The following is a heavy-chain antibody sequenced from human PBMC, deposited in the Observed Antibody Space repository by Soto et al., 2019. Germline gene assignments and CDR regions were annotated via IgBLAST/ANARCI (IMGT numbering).Heavy chain of an antibody. CDR2: IYYSGSS. CDR1: GASIDRSSHY. CDR3: GRRGRLRESYFSSGNYPYYFDS. V-gene: IGHV4-39*01. Sequence: SETLSLTCHVSGASIDRSSHYWAWIRQPPGRGREWIGNIYYSGSSSQNPSLKSRVTIFGDTSNNQFSLKLTSVTAADTAVYYCGRRGRLRESYFSSGNYPYYFDSWGQGILVTVSS. D-gene: IGHD3-10*01. J-gene: IGHJ4*02.